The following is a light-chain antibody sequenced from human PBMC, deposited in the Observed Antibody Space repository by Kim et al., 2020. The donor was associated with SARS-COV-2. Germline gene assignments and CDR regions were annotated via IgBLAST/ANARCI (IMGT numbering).Light chain of an antibody. CDR2: DVN. CDR1: SSDVGAYNY. V-gene: IGLV2-11*01. J-gene: IGLJ2*01. Sequence: QSALTQPRSMSGSPGQSVTISCTGTSSDVGAYNYVSWYQQYPGTVPKLLIFDVNKWPSGVPDRFSGSKSGNTAYLTISGLQAGDEADYYCCAYAGMYVRFGGGTQMSVL. CDR3: CAYAGMYVR.